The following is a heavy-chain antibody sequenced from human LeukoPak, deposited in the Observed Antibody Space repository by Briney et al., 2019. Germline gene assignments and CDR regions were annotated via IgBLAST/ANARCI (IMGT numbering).Heavy chain of an antibody. V-gene: IGHV1-24*01. J-gene: IGHJ4*02. CDR1: GYTLTELS. Sequence: EASVKVSCKVSGYTLTELSMHWARQAPGKGLEWMGGFDPEDGETIYAQKFQGRVTMTEDTSTDTAYMELSSLRSEDTAVYYCATRTPYYDFWSGNIFLAYWGQGTLVTVSS. CDR3: ATRTPYYDFWSGNIFLAY. D-gene: IGHD3-3*01. CDR2: FDPEDGET.